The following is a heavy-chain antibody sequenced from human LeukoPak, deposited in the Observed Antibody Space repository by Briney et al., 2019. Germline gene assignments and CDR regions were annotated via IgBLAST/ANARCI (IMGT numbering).Heavy chain of an antibody. V-gene: IGHV4-34*01. CDR2: INHIGST. D-gene: IGHD2-2*01. CDR1: GGSFSGYY. Sequence: PSETLSLTCAVYGGSFSGYYWSWIRQPPGKGLEWIGEINHIGSTNYNPSLKSRVTISVDTSKNQFSLKLSSVTAADTAVYYCATDRTSPRGGMDVWGKGTTVTVSS. CDR3: ATDRTSPRGGMDV. J-gene: IGHJ6*04.